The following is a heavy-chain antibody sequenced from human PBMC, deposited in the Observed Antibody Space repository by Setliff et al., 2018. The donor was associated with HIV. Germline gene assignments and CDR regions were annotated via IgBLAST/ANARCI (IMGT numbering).Heavy chain of an antibody. J-gene: IGHJ4*02. CDR1: GFTFSGSA. D-gene: IGHD3-22*01. CDR2: IRSKANSYAT. V-gene: IGHV3-73*01. CDR3: SGWKGDYYDSSGINGY. Sequence: LRLSCAVSGFTFSGSAMHWVRQASGKGLEWVGRIRSKANSYATEYAASVKGRFTISRDDSKNTAYLQMNSLKTDDTAMYYCSGWKGDYYDSSGINGYWGQGTLVTVSS.